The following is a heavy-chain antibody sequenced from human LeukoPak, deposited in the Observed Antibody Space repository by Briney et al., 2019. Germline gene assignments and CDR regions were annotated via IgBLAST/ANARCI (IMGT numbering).Heavy chain of an antibody. CDR2: IYYSGST. Sequence: SETLSLTCTISGVSISSSSYYWDWIRQYPGKGLEWLGTIYYSGSTYYNASLKSRLFISVDTSNNQFSLRLSFVTAADTAVYYCARRRYYDASGYLDWGQGTLITVSS. D-gene: IGHD3-22*01. CDR1: GVSISSSSYY. J-gene: IGHJ1*01. V-gene: IGHV4-39*01. CDR3: ARRRYYDASGYLD.